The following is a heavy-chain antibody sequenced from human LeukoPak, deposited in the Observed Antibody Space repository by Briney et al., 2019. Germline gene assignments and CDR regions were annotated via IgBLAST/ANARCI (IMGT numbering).Heavy chain of an antibody. J-gene: IGHJ4*02. D-gene: IGHD6-13*01. CDR3: AIHPIRAAAVNYFDY. CDR1: GGTFSSYA. V-gene: IGHV1-69*01. CDR2: IFPILGTA. Sequence: SVKVSCMASGGTFSSYASSWVRQAPGQGLEWMGDIFPILGTANNAQKFQGRVTTTAHESTSRAYMAVSRLRSPDRAVYYCAIHPIRAAAVNYFDYWGQGTLVTVSS.